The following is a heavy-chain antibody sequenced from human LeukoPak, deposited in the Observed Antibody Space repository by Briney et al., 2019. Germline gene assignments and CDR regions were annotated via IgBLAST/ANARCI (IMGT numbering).Heavy chain of an antibody. D-gene: IGHD3-9*01. Sequence: ASVKVSCKASGYTFTSYGISWVRQAPGQGLEWMGWISAYNGNTNYAQKLQGRVTMTTDTSTSTAYMELRSLRSDDTAVYYCARDRSYFDWLSGNLSFDYWGQGTLVTVSS. CDR2: ISAYNGNT. CDR3: ARDRSYFDWLSGNLSFDY. V-gene: IGHV1-18*01. J-gene: IGHJ4*02. CDR1: GYTFTSYG.